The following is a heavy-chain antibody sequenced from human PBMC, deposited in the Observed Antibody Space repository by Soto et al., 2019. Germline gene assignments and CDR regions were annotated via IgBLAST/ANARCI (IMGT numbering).Heavy chain of an antibody. J-gene: IGHJ6*02. CDR3: ARDRGYSGYDSPRYYYGMDV. Sequence: QVQLVESGGGVVQPGRSLRLSCAASGFTFSSYGMHWVRQAPGKGLEWVAVIWYDGSNKWYADSVKGRFTISRDNSKKPLHLQMNSLRAEDTAVYSCARDRGYSGYDSPRYYYGMDVWGQGTTVTVSS. CDR2: IWYDGSNK. D-gene: IGHD5-12*01. CDR1: GFTFSSYG. V-gene: IGHV3-33*01.